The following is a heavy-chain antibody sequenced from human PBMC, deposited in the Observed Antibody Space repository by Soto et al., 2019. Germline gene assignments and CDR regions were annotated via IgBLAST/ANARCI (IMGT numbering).Heavy chain of an antibody. V-gene: IGHV1-69*02. CDR1: GGTFRNYP. CDR2: IFPLTDIP. J-gene: IGHJ4*02. CDR3: ARGPLVVLNYFES. Sequence: QVQLVQSGTEEKKPGSSMNVSCKASGGTFRNYPINWVRQAPGQGLEWMGSIFPLTDIPDYAQNFQARLTISADKSTSTAYMELSSLTSDDTAMYFCARGPLVVLNYFESWGQGTLVTVSS.